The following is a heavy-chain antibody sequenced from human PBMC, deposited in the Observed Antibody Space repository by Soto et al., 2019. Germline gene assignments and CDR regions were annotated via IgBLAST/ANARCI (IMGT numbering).Heavy chain of an antibody. J-gene: IGHJ5*02. CDR1: GGSIRNYY. Sequence: PSETLSLTCTVSGGSIRNYYWGWIRQPPGKRLEWIGYIYYSGSTNYNPSLKSRVTISVDTSKNQLSLKLSSVTAAETAVYYCARHSYYSNPLRFDPWGQGTLVTVSS. D-gene: IGHD4-4*01. CDR3: ARHSYYSNPLRFDP. V-gene: IGHV4-59*08. CDR2: IYYSGST.